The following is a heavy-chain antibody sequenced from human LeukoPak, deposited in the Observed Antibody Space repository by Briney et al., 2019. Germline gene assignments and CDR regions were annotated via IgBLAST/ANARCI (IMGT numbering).Heavy chain of an antibody. V-gene: IGHV3-11*04. D-gene: IGHD1-26*01. CDR2: ISASGDTI. Sequence: GGSLRLSCAASGSTFRNYYMTWIGQAQGKALDWVSYISASGDTIYYGDSVRGRFTISRDNAKNSLYLDMNTLKAEDTAVYYCARDPSWEILSYFDYWGQGTLVTVSS. J-gene: IGHJ4*02. CDR3: ARDPSWEILSYFDY. CDR1: GSTFRNYY.